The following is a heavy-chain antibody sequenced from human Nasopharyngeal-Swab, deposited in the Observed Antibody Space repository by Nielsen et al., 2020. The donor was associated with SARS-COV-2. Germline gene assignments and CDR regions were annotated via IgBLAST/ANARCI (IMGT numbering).Heavy chain of an antibody. D-gene: IGHD6-13*01. J-gene: IGHJ4*02. V-gene: IGHV3-7*01. CDR3: VRLSIATAGVDY. Sequence: GGSLRLSCAASGFIFTNYAMNWVRQAPGKGLEWVANINQDGSEKYYLDSVEGRFTISRDNPKNSLYLQMNSLRAEDTAVFYCVRLSIATAGVDYWGQGTLVTVSS. CDR1: GFIFTNYA. CDR2: INQDGSEK.